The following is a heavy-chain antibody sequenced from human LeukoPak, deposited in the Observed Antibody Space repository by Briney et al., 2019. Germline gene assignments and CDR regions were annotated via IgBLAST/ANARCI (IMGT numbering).Heavy chain of an antibody. V-gene: IGHV4-59*01. D-gene: IGHD6-13*01. CDR3: ARGVAAAGTGFDY. CDR1: GGSISSYY. CDR2: IYYSGST. J-gene: IGHJ4*02. Sequence: KPSETLSLTCTVSGGSISSYYWSWIRQPPGKGLEWIGCIYYSGSTNYNPSLKSRVTISVDTSKNQFSLKLSSVTAADTAVYYCARGVAAAGTGFDYWGQGTLVTVSS.